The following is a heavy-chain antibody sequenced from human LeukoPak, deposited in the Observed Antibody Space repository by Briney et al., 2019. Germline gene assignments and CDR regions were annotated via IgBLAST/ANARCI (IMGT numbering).Heavy chain of an antibody. CDR2: LWYDGSNK. Sequence: GGSLRLSWAASGFTFSSYGMHWVRDAPGKGLEWVAVLWYDGSNKYYADSVKGRFTISRDNSKNTLYRQMNSLIAEDTALYYFARESEHPLDYSGQETTLTASS. D-gene: IGHD1/OR15-1a*01. CDR1: GFTFSSYG. J-gene: IGHJ4*02. CDR3: ARESEHPLDY. V-gene: IGHV3-33*01.